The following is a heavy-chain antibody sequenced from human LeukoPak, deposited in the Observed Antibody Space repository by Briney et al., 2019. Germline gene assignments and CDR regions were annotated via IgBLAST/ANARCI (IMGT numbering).Heavy chain of an antibody. CDR3: ARDPDGSGASDY. J-gene: IGHJ4*02. D-gene: IGHD3-10*01. V-gene: IGHV1-69*04. CDR2: IIPILGIA. Sequence: SVKVSCKASGGTFSSYAISWVRQAPGQGLEWMGRIIPILGIANYAQKFQGRVTITADKSTSTAYMELSSLRSEDTAVYYCARDPDGSGASDYWGQGTLVTVSS. CDR1: GGTFSSYA.